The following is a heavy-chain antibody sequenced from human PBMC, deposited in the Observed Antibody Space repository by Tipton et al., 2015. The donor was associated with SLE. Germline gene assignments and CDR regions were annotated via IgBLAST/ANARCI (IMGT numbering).Heavy chain of an antibody. J-gene: IGHJ5*02. Sequence: TLSLTCSVSSDSFSSRIYYWGWIRQPPGKGLEWIGSMHYTGNTYYNPSLKSRVTISVDTSKRQFSLKLTSLTAADTAVYYCARQTGTTGTEYSSSFRFDPWGQGALVTVSS. CDR3: ARQTGTTGTEYSSSFRFDP. V-gene: IGHV4-39*07. D-gene: IGHD6-6*01. CDR2: MHYTGNT. CDR1: SDSFSSRIYY.